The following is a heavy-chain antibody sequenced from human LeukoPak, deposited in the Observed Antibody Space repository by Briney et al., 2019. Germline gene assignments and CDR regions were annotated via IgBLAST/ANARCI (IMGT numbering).Heavy chain of an antibody. D-gene: IGHD3-10*01. CDR3: ARGKYFYGSGSYYPFDY. V-gene: IGHV4-59*01. J-gene: IGHJ4*02. Sequence: SETLSLTCTVSGGSISSYYWNWIRQPPGKGLEWIGCMSYSGSTNYNPSLKSRVTISVDTSKNQFSLKLNSVTAADTAVYYCARGKYFYGSGSYYPFDYWGRGTLVTVSS. CDR2: MSYSGST. CDR1: GGSISSYY.